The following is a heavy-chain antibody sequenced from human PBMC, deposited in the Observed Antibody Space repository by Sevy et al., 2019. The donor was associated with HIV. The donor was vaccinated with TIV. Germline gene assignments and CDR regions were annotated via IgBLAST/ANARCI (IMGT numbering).Heavy chain of an antibody. D-gene: IGHD6-6*01. CDR1: GFTFSSYA. CDR3: ARDLRDSSSLFAHYYGMDV. Sequence: GGSLRLSCAASGFTFSSYAMHWVRQAPGKGLEWVAVISYDGSNKYYADTVKGRLTISRDNSKNTLYLQMNSLRPEDTAVYYCARDLRDSSSLFAHYYGMDVWGQGTTVTVSS. CDR2: ISYDGSNK. V-gene: IGHV3-30-3*01. J-gene: IGHJ6*02.